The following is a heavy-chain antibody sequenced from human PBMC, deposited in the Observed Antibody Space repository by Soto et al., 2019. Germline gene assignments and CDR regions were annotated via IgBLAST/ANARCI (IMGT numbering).Heavy chain of an antibody. V-gene: IGHV6-1*01. D-gene: IGHD3-3*01. J-gene: IGHJ6*02. CDR1: GDSVSSNSAA. CDR2: TYYRSKWYN. Sequence: SQTLSLTCAISGDSVSSNSAAWNWIRQSPSRGLEWLGRTYYRSKWYNDYAVSVKSRITINPDTSKNQFSLRLNSVTPEDTAVYYCARARVTIFGVVIHRYYYGMDVWGQGTTVTVSS. CDR3: ARARVTIFGVVIHRYYYGMDV.